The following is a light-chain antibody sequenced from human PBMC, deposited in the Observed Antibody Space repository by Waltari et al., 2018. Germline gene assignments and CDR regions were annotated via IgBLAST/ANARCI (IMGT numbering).Light chain of an antibody. CDR3: CSYASSSPRLI. CDR2: EVL. V-gene: IGLV2-23*02. Sequence: QSALTQPASVSGSLGQSISISCSGGYSNVGSYDLVSWYHQRPGEAPKLLIYEVLKRPSGVSNRFSGSKSGNAASLTISALQPEDEGTYYCCSYASSSPRLIFGGGTELTVL. J-gene: IGLJ2*01. CDR1: YSNVGSYDL.